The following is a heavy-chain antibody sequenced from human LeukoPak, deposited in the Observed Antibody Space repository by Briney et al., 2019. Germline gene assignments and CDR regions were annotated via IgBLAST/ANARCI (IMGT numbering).Heavy chain of an antibody. V-gene: IGHV3-23*01. J-gene: IGHJ4*02. D-gene: IGHD2-15*01. CDR1: GFIFSSYA. CDR3: AKASLGHCSGAFCYQFDS. CDR2: ISDSGGST. Sequence: GGSLRLSCAASGFIFSSYAMSWVRQAPGKGLEWVSTISDSGGSTYYADSVKGRFTISRDNSKNTLYLQMNSLRAEDTAVYYCAKASLGHCSGAFCYQFDSWVQGTLVTVSS.